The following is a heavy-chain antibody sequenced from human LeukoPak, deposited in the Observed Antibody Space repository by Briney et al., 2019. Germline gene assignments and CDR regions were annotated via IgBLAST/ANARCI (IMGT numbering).Heavy chain of an antibody. CDR1: GGSISSGDYY. CDR3: AREDATMVRGGFDY. Sequence: SETLSLTCTVSGGSISSGDYYWSWIRQPPGKGLEWIGYIYYSGSTYYNPSPESRVTISVDTSKNQFSLKLSSVTAADTAVYYCAREDATMVRGGFDYWGQGTLVTVSS. CDR2: IYYSGST. D-gene: IGHD3-10*01. J-gene: IGHJ4*02. V-gene: IGHV4-30-4*01.